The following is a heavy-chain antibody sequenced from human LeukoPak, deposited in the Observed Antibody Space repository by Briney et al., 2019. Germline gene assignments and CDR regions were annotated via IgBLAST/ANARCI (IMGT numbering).Heavy chain of an antibody. CDR2: INSDASST. CDR3: ATKREDTAMGLFDY. J-gene: IGHJ4*02. D-gene: IGHD5-18*01. V-gene: IGHV3-74*01. CDR1: GFTFSSYA. Sequence: GGSLRLSCAASGFTFSSYAMSWVRQAPGKGLVWVSRINSDASSTSYADSVKGRFTISRDNAKNTLYLQMNSLRAEDTAFYYCATKREDTAMGLFDYWGQGTLVTVSS.